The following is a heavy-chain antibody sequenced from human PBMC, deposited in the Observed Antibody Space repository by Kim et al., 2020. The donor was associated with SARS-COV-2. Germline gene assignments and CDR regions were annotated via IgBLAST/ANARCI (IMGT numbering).Heavy chain of an antibody. Sequence: AGTVKGRFTTSSDRASNTLYLQMNSLRAEDTAVYYCARDPDTGGWSSFDYWGQGILVTVSS. V-gene: IGHV3-74*01. J-gene: IGHJ4*02. CDR3: ARDPDTGGWSSFDY. D-gene: IGHD6-19*01.